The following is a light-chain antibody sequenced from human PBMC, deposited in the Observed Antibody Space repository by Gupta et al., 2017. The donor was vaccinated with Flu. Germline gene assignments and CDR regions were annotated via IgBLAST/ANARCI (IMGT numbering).Light chain of an antibody. CDR2: DAS. Sequence: EIVLTQSPALLSLSLGERATLSCRASQSVSSYLAWYQQKPGRAPRLLIYDASNRATGIPARFSGSGCGTDFTLTISSLEPEDFAVYYCQQRSNWPPLTFGGGTKVESK. J-gene: IGKJ4*01. CDR3: QQRSNWPPLT. V-gene: IGKV3-11*01. CDR1: QSVSSY.